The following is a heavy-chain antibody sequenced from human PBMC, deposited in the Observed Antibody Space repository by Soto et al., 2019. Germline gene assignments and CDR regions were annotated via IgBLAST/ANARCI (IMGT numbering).Heavy chain of an antibody. CDR2: IIPIFGTA. CDR1: GGTFSSYA. D-gene: IGHD6-19*01. CDR3: ASRSRLTPSDSSGWYSGYYYGMDV. V-gene: IGHV1-69*06. Sequence: SVKVSCKASGGTFSSYAISWVRQAPGQGLEWMGGIIPIFGTANYAQKFQGRVTITADKSTSTAYMELSSLRSEDTAVYYCASRSRLTPSDSSGWYSGYYYGMDVWGQGTTVTVSS. J-gene: IGHJ6*02.